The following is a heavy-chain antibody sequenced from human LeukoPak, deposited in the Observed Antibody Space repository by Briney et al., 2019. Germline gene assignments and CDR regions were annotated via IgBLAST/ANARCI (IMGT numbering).Heavy chain of an antibody. CDR2: ISASGGGT. Sequence: PGGSLRLSCAASGFTFRSYAMSWVRQAPGKGLEWVSAISASGGGTYHADSVKGRFTMSRDNSKNTLYLQMNSLRGEDTAVYFCVRRVATYYFDSWGQGALVTVSS. J-gene: IGHJ4*02. D-gene: IGHD5-12*01. V-gene: IGHV3-23*01. CDR3: VRRVATYYFDS. CDR1: GFTFRSYA.